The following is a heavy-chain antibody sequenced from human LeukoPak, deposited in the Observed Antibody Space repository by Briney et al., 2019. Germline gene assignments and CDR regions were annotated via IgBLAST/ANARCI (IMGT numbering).Heavy chain of an antibody. CDR3: ARRVLYYDSSGYGTYYYYMDV. CDR2: IKQDGSEK. J-gene: IGHJ6*03. V-gene: IGHV3-7*01. D-gene: IGHD3-22*01. Sequence: GGSLRLSCAASGFIFSSYLMSWVRQAPGKGLEWVANIKQDGSEKYYVDSVKGRFTISRDNAKNSLYLQMNSLRAEDTTVYYCARRVLYYDSSGYGTYYYYMDVWGKGTTVTVSS. CDR1: GFIFSSYL.